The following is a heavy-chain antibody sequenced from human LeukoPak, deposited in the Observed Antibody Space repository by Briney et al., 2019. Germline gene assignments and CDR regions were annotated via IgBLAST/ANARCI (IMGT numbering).Heavy chain of an antibody. CDR1: GYTFTSYY. CDR2: ISAYNGNT. CDR3: ARDRGIAVAGIDY. V-gene: IGHV1-18*04. J-gene: IGHJ4*02. D-gene: IGHD6-19*01. Sequence: ASVKVSCKASGYTFTSYYMHWVRQAPGQGLEWMGWISAYNGNTNYAQKLQGRVTMTTDTSTSTAYMELRILGSDDTAVYYCARDRGIAVAGIDYWGQGTLVTVSS.